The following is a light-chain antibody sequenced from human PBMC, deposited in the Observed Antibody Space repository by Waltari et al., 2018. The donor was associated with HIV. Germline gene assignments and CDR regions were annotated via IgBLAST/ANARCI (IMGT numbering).Light chain of an antibody. Sequence: QSALTQPASVSGSPGPSITISCTGTSRAVASYYYVSWYQHHPGKAPKLMIYEVSNRPSGVSNRFSGSKSGYTASLTISGLQAEDEADYYCSSYTSTSTSCVFGTGTKVTVL. V-gene: IGLV2-14*01. CDR2: EVS. J-gene: IGLJ1*01. CDR3: SSYTSTSTSCV. CDR1: SRAVASYYY.